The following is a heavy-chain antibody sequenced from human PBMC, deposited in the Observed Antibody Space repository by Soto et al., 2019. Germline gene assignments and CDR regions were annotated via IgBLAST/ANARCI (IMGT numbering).Heavy chain of an antibody. CDR1: GFTFSSYS. CDR2: ISSSSSYI. Sequence: PGGSLRLSCAASGFTFSSYSMNWVRQAPGKGLEWVSSISSSSSYIYYADSVKGRFTISRDNAKNSLYLQMNSLRAEDTAVYYCARDGLGVRGVSYYGMDVWGQGTKVTVSS. J-gene: IGHJ6*02. D-gene: IGHD3-10*01. V-gene: IGHV3-21*01. CDR3: ARDGLGVRGVSYYGMDV.